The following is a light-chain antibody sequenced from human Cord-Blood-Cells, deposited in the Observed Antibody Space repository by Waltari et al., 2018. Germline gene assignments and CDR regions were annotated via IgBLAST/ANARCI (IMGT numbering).Light chain of an antibody. CDR1: QSVGSN. CDR2: GAS. CDR3: QQYNNWPPWT. Sequence: EIVMTQSPATLSASQGEIATLSSRASQSVGSNLAWYQQKPGQAPRLLIYGASTWATGIPARFSGSGSGTEFTLTIRSLQSEDFAVYYCQQYNNWPPWTFGQGTKVEIK. V-gene: IGKV3-15*01. J-gene: IGKJ1*01.